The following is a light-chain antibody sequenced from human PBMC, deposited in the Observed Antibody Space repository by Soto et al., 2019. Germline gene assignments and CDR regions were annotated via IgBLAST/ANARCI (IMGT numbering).Light chain of an antibody. CDR2: GNS. V-gene: IGLV1-40*01. CDR3: QYYDSSLSGV. CDR1: SSNIGAGYD. Sequence: QSVLTQPPSVSGAPGQRVTISCTGSSSNIGAGYDVHWYQQLPGTAPKLLIYGNSNRPSGVPDRFSGSKSGTSASLAITGLQAEEEADYYCQYYDSSLSGVFGGGTKLTVL. J-gene: IGLJ3*02.